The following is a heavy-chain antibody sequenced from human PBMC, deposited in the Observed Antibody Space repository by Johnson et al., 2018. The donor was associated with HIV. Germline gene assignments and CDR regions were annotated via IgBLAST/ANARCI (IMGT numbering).Heavy chain of an antibody. CDR1: GFTFSSYA. D-gene: IGHD3-22*01. V-gene: IGHV3-30*04. J-gene: IGHJ3*02. Sequence: QVLLVESGGGVVQPGRSLRLSCAASGFTFSSYAMHWVRQAPGTGLEWVAVISYDGSNKYYADSVTGRFTISRDNSKNTLYLKMNSLRAEDTAVYYCASGYYDSSGYYPDAFDIWGQGTKVTVSS. CDR2: ISYDGSNK. CDR3: ASGYYDSSGYYPDAFDI.